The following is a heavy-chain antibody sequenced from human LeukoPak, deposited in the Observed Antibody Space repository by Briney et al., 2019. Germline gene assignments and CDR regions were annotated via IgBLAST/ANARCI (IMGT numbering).Heavy chain of an antibody. D-gene: IGHD3-22*01. CDR1: GFTFSSFG. V-gene: IGHV3-23*01. CDR2: VSATDTT. CDR3: AKGAVGKSESSGYPPHFDY. Sequence: PGGSLRLSCAASGFTFSSFGMSWVRQAPGKGLEWVSYVSATDTTNYADSVKGRFTMSRDNSKNTLSLQMNSLRAEGTAVYYCAKGAVGKSESSGYPPHFDYWGQGTLVSVSS. J-gene: IGHJ4*02.